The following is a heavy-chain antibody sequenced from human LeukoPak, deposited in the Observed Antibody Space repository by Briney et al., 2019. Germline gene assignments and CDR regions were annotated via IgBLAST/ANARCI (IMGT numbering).Heavy chain of an antibody. Sequence: GASVKVSCKASGYTFTSYGISWVRQAPGQGLEWMGWISAYNGNTNYAQKFQGRVTMTRDTSISTAYMELSRLRSDDTAVYYCARQEQLPIDYWGQGTLVTVSS. CDR2: ISAYNGNT. J-gene: IGHJ4*02. CDR1: GYTFTSYG. V-gene: IGHV1-18*01. CDR3: ARQEQLPIDY. D-gene: IGHD6-13*01.